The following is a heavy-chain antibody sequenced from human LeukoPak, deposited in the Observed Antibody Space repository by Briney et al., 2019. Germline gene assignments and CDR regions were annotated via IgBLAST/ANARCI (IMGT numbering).Heavy chain of an antibody. D-gene: IGHD6-19*01. J-gene: IGHJ4*02. CDR2: ISGSGGST. Sequence: GGSLRLSCAAPGFTFSSYAMSWVRQAPGKGLEWVSAISGSGGSTYYADSVKGGITISRDNSKNTLYLQINSLRAEDTAVYYCAKDPSNSSGWYDYWGQGTLVTVSS. V-gene: IGHV3-23*01. CDR3: AKDPSNSSGWYDY. CDR1: GFTFSSYA.